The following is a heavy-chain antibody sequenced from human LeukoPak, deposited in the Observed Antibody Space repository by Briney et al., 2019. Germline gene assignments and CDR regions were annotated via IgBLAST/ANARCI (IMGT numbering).Heavy chain of an antibody. V-gene: IGHV3-30*02. CDR2: IRYDGSNK. CDR3: AKDPYYYGSGTVFDY. CDR1: GFTFSSYG. D-gene: IGHD3-10*01. J-gene: IGHJ4*02. Sequence: AGGSLRLSCAASGFTFSSYGMHWVRQAPGKGLEWVAFIRYDGSNKYYADSVKGRFTISRDNSKSTLYLQMNSLRTEDTAVYYCAKDPYYYGSGTVFDYWGQGTLVTVSS.